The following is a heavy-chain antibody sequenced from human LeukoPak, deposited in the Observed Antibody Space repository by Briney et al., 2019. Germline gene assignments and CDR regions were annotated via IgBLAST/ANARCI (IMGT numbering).Heavy chain of an antibody. D-gene: IGHD2-15*01. J-gene: IGHJ5*02. V-gene: IGHV3-53*05. CDR1: GFTVSSNY. CDR3: ATLGVVVATNWFDP. Sequence: GGSLRLSCAASGFTVSSNYMSWVRQAPGKGLEWVSVIYSGGSTYYADSVKGRFTISRDNSKNTLYLQMNSLRAEDTAVYYCATLGVVVATNWFDPWGQGTLVTVSS. CDR2: IYSGGST.